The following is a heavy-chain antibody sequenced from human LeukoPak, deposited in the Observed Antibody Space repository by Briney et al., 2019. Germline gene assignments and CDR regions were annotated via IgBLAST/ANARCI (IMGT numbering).Heavy chain of an antibody. V-gene: IGHV1-69*13. CDR1: GYTFTSYG. D-gene: IGHD4-17*01. CDR2: IIPMINTP. Sequence: ASVKVSCKASGYTFTSYGITWVRQAPGKGLEWMGGIIPMINTPKYAQKFQGRVSITADESTSTGYMEVSSLRSEDTAVYYCAIFQGTYGDNENDYWGQGTLVTVSS. CDR3: AIFQGTYGDNENDY. J-gene: IGHJ4*02.